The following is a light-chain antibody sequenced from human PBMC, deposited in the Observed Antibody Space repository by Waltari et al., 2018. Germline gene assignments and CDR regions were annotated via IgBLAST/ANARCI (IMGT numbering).Light chain of an antibody. J-gene: IGKJ5*01. CDR3: QRYKHWTPIT. V-gene: IGKV3-15*01. Sequence: EVVITLSPATLPVSPGERASLSCRASHTIATSFALYQHKPGPPPRLLVYDASTRTPAIPARFKFSGSGSEFALTISILQSEDSAVYYCQRYKHWTPITFGQGTQLEI. CDR1: HTIATS. CDR2: DAS.